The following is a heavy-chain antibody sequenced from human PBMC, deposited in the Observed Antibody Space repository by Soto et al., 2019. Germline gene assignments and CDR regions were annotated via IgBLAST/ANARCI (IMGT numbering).Heavy chain of an antibody. D-gene: IGHD1-26*01. J-gene: IGHJ2*01. V-gene: IGHV4-30-4*01. CDR3: AKAGSLGYWYFDL. Sequence: QVQLQESGPGLVKPSQTLSLTCAVSGGSISSGDSFWSWIRQPPGKGLEWIGYVFYTGSTYYNPSLKSRVSISVDTSKKQFSLKLSSVTAADTAVYYCAKAGSLGYWYFDLWGLGTLVTVSS. CDR2: VFYTGST. CDR1: GGSISSGDSF.